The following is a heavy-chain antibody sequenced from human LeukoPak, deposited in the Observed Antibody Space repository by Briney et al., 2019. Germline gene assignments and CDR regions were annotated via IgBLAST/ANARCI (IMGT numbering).Heavy chain of an antibody. CDR3: AKDSPYYYDSSGYLSY. CDR2: IRYDGSNK. Sequence: PGGSLRLSCAASGFTFSSYGMHWVRQAPGKGLEWVAFIRYDGSNKYYADSVKGRFTISRDNSKNTLYLQMNSLRAEDTAVYYCAKDSPYYYDSSGYLSYWGQGTLVTVSS. D-gene: IGHD3-22*01. J-gene: IGHJ4*02. CDR1: GFTFSSYG. V-gene: IGHV3-30*02.